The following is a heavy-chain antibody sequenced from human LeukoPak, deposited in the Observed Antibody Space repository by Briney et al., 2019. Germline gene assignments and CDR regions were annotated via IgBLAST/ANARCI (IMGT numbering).Heavy chain of an antibody. D-gene: IGHD6-13*01. V-gene: IGHV4-38-2*02. CDR3: ARDLPGYSSSWLFRPANAFDI. CDR2: INHSGST. J-gene: IGHJ3*02. Sequence: SETLSLTCTVSGYSISSGYYRSWIRPPPGKGLEWIGEINHSGSTNYNPSLKSRVTISVDTSKNQFSLKLSSVTAADTAVYYCARDLPGYSSSWLFRPANAFDIWGQGTMVTVSS. CDR1: GYSISSGYY.